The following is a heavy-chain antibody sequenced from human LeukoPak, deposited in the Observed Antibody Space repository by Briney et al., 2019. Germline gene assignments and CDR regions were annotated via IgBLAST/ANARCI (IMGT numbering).Heavy chain of an antibody. CDR1: GFTFSSAW. CDR2: INHSGST. CDR3: ARTGPFFWSGYTDY. D-gene: IGHD3-3*01. Sequence: GSLRLSCEASGFTFSSAWMFWVRQAPGKGLEWVGEINHSGSTNYNPSLESRVTISVDTSKNQFSLKLSSVTAADTAVYYCARTGPFFWSGYTDYWGQGTLVTVSS. J-gene: IGHJ4*02. V-gene: IGHV4-34*01.